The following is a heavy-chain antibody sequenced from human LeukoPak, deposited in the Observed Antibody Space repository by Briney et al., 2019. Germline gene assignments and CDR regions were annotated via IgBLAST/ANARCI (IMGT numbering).Heavy chain of an antibody. D-gene: IGHD6-13*01. CDR3: AYLYSNSWSYFDY. Sequence: GGSLRLSCAASGFTFSSYSMNWVRQAPGKGLEWVSYISSSSSTIYYADSVKGRFTISRDNAKNSLYLQMNSLRAEDTAVYYCAYLYSNSWSYFDYWGQGTLVTVSS. J-gene: IGHJ4*02. CDR1: GFTFSSYS. CDR2: ISSSSSTI. V-gene: IGHV3-48*04.